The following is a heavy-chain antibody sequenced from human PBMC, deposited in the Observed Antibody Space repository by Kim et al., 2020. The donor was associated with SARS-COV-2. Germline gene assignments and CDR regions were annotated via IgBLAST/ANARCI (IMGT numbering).Heavy chain of an antibody. CDR1: GYSFTNYW. J-gene: IGHJ4*02. V-gene: IGHV5-51*07. Sequence: GESLKISCQGSGYSFTNYWIGWVHQMPGKGLEWMGIIYPGASNTIYSPSFQGQVTISADKSVSTAYLQWSSLKASDTAMYYCARFYDNSGYYLLHWGQGT. D-gene: IGHD3-22*01. CDR2: IYPGASNT. CDR3: ARFYDNSGYYLLH.